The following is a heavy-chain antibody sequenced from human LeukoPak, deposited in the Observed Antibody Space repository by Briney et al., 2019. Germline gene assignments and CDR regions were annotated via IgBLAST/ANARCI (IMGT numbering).Heavy chain of an antibody. CDR2: IYYSGST. Sequence: SETLSLTCAVSGGSISSSSYYWGWIRQPPGKGLEWIGSIYYSGSTYYNPSLKSRVTISVDTSKNQFSLKLSSVTAADTAVYYCARRRIVGATDFDYWGQGTLVTVSS. CDR1: GGSISSSSYY. J-gene: IGHJ4*02. CDR3: ARRRIVGATDFDY. D-gene: IGHD1-26*01. V-gene: IGHV4-39*01.